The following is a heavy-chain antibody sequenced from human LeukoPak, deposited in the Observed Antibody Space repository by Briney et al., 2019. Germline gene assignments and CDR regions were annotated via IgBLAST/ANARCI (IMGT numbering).Heavy chain of an antibody. D-gene: IGHD3-3*01. Sequence: GGSLRLSCAASGFTFSPYAMSWVRQAPGKGLEWVSSIGASHTAFYADSVKGRFTISRDNSKNTLYLQMDSLRAEDTAIYYCAKLDSLRSAWLTPFACWHQGVLVIV. CDR3: AKLDSLRSAWLTPFAC. V-gene: IGHV3-23*01. CDR1: GFTFSPYA. J-gene: IGHJ4*02. CDR2: IGASHTA.